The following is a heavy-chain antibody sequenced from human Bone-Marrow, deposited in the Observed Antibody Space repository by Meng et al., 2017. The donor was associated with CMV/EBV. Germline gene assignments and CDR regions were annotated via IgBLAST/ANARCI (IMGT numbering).Heavy chain of an antibody. CDR2: INPNSGGT. D-gene: IGHD6-13*01. CDR3: ARYYSSSWIDAFDI. CDR1: GGTFNSYA. J-gene: IGHJ3*02. Sequence: VSVKVSCKASGGTFNSYAISWVRQAPGQGLEWMGWINPNSGGTNYAQKFQGRVTMTRDTSISTACMELSRLRSDDTAVYYCARYYSSSWIDAFDIWGQGIMVTVSS. V-gene: IGHV1-2*02.